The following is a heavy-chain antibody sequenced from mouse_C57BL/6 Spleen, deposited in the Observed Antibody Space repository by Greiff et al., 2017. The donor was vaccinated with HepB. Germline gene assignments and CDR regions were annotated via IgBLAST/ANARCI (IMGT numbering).Heavy chain of an antibody. V-gene: IGHV1-55*01. CDR1: GYTFTSYW. D-gene: IGHD1-1*02. Sequence: VQLQQPGAELVKPGASVKMSCKASGYTFTSYWIPWVKQRPGQGLEWIGEIYPGSGSTNYNEKFKSRATLTVDTSSSTAYMQLSSLTSEDSAVYYCAREGRYYDYFDYWGQGTTLTVSS. J-gene: IGHJ2*01. CDR2: IYPGSGST. CDR3: AREGRYYDYFDY.